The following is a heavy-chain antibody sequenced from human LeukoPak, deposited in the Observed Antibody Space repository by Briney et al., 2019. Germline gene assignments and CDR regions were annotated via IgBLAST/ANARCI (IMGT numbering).Heavy chain of an antibody. V-gene: IGHV1-46*01. CDR3: TRVRDGYNDAYDI. D-gene: IGHD5-24*01. Sequence: ASVKVSCKASGYTFTSYYMHWVRQAPGQGLEWMGIINPSGGGTNYAQNFQARVTMTRDTSTSTVYMELSSLRSEDTAVYYCTRVRDGYNDAYDIWGQGTMVTVPS. CDR1: GYTFTSYY. J-gene: IGHJ3*02. CDR2: INPSGGGT.